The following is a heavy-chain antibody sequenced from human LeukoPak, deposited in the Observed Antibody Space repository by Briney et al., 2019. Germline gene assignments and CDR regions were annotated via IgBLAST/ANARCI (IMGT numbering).Heavy chain of an antibody. V-gene: IGHV1-69*04. CDR1: GGTFSSYA. D-gene: IGHD3-9*01. J-gene: IGHJ2*01. CDR2: IIPILGIA. Sequence: SVKVSCKASGGTFSSYAISWVRQAPGQGLEWMGRIIPILGIANYAQKFQGRVTITADKSTSTAYMELSSLRSEDTAVYYCARAQYDILTGYYHWYFDLWGRGTLVTVSS. CDR3: ARAQYDILTGYYHWYFDL.